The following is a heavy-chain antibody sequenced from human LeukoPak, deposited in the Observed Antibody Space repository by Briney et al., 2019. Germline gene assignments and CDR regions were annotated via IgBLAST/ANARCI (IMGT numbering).Heavy chain of an antibody. J-gene: IGHJ4*02. Sequence: KTGGSLRLSCAASGFTFSSYTMNWVRQAPGKGLEWVSSISSDSNYIHYADSMKGRFSISRDNAKNSLYLQMNSLRADDTAVYYCARDPWSYWSYWGQGTLVTVSS. V-gene: IGHV3-21*01. D-gene: IGHD1-26*01. CDR2: ISSDSNYI. CDR3: ARDPWSYWSY. CDR1: GFTFSSYT.